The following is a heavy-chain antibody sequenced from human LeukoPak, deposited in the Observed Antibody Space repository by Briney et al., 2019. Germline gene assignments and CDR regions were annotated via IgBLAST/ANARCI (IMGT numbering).Heavy chain of an antibody. J-gene: IGHJ4*02. CDR2: LRGNGDT. CDR1: GFIFSGYA. CDR3: AKASWVSTADAVL. Sequence: GGSLRLSCAASGFIFSGYAMSWVREAPARGLEWVSSLRGNGDTLYADSVKGRFTLSRDESRNTVYLHLNELRVEDLAVYYCAKASWVSTADAVLWGQGTVVTVSS. V-gene: IGHV3-23*01. D-gene: IGHD3-16*01.